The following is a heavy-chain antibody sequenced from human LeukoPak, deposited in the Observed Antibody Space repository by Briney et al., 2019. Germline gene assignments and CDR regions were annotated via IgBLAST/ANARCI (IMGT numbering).Heavy chain of an antibody. V-gene: IGHV4-59*01. D-gene: IGHD6-19*01. CDR1: GGSISSYY. Sequence: SETLSLTCTVPGGSISSYYWSWIRQPPGKGLEWIGYMYNKGSTSYNPSLKSRVTISVDTSKNQFSLNVRSVTAADTAVYYCARDRPGIAVAGDALDIWGQGTMVTVSS. J-gene: IGHJ3*02. CDR2: MYNKGST. CDR3: ARDRPGIAVAGDALDI.